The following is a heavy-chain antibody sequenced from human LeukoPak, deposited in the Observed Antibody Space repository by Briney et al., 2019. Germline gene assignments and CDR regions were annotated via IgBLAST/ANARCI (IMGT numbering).Heavy chain of an antibody. Sequence: SETLSLTCTVSGGSISSGSYYWSWIRQPAGKGLEWIGRIYTSGSTTYNPSLKSRVTRSVDTSKNQFSLKLSSVTAADTAVYYCARDRAIGSGSYYPMGNWFDPWGQGTLVTVSS. D-gene: IGHD3-10*01. CDR1: GGSISSGSYY. CDR3: ARDRAIGSGSYYPMGNWFDP. J-gene: IGHJ5*02. V-gene: IGHV4-61*02. CDR2: IYTSGST.